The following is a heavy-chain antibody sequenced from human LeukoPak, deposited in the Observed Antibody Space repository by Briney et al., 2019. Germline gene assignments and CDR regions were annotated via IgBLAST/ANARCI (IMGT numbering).Heavy chain of an antibody. J-gene: IGHJ4*02. CDR3: ARAPSYDILTGFIVY. V-gene: IGHV3-33*01. CDR1: GFTFSSYV. CDR2: IWYDGSNK. D-gene: IGHD3-9*01. Sequence: GGSLSLSCAASGFTFSSYVMHWVRQAPGKGVAWVAVIWYDGSNKYYADSVKGRFTISRDNSKTTLYLQMNSLRAEDTAVYYCARAPSYDILTGFIVYWGQGTLVTVSS.